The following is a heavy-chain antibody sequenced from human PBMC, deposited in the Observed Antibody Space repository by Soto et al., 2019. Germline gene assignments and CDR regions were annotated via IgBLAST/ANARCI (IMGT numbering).Heavy chain of an antibody. Sequence: GGSLRLSCAASGFTFSSYAMSWVRQAPGKGLEWVSAISGSGGSTYCADSVKGRFTISRDNSKNTLYLQMNSLRAEDTAVYYCAKDPFLIAAGNWFDPWGQGTLVTVSS. CDR1: GFTFSSYA. J-gene: IGHJ5*02. CDR3: AKDPFLIAAGNWFDP. V-gene: IGHV3-23*01. D-gene: IGHD6-13*01. CDR2: ISGSGGST.